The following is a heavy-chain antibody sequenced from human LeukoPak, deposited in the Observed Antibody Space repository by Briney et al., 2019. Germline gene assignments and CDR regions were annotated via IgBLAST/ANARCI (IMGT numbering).Heavy chain of an antibody. D-gene: IGHD5-24*01. CDR3: ARAGRDGYNRGAFDI. J-gene: IGHJ3*02. CDR2: IIPILGIA. Sequence: SVKVSCKASGGTFSSYAISRVRQAPGQGLEWMGRIIPILGIANYAQKFQGRVTITADKSTSTAYMELSSLGSEDTAVYYCARAGRDGYNRGAFDIWGQGTMVTVSS. V-gene: IGHV1-69*04. CDR1: GGTFSSYA.